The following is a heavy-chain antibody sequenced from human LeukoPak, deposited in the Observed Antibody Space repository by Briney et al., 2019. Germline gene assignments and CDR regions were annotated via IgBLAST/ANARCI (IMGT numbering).Heavy chain of an antibody. J-gene: IGHJ4*02. CDR1: GFTFSSYG. Sequence: PGGSLRLSCAASGFTFSSYGMHWVRQAPGKGLEWVAFIRYDGSNRYYADSVKGRFTISRDNSKNTLYLQMNSLRAEDTAVYYCAKDRATMIVMIRTAPRGELDYWGQGSLVTVSS. CDR2: IRYDGSNR. D-gene: IGHD3-22*01. V-gene: IGHV3-30*02. CDR3: AKDRATMIVMIRTAPRGELDY.